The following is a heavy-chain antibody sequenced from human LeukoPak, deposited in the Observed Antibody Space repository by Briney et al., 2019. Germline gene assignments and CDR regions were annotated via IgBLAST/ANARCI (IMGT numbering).Heavy chain of an antibody. CDR2: IKQDGRDK. V-gene: IGHV3-7*03. CDR1: GFTFRNYW. J-gene: IGHJ4*02. D-gene: IGHD6-19*01. CDR3: ARVTAVAGFDC. Sequence: GGSLRLSCAVSGFTFRNYWMAWVRQAPGKGLEWVANIKQDGRDKYYVDSVKGRFTISRDNATNSLYLQMNSLRPEDTAVYYCARVTAVAGFDCWGQGTLVTVSS.